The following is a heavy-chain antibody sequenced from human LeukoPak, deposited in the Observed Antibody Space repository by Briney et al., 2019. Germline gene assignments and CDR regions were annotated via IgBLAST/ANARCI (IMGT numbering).Heavy chain of an antibody. CDR1: GFTFSSYA. CDR2: IRSKAYGGTT. Sequence: GGSLRLSCAASGFTFSSYAMSWFRQAPGKGLEWVGFIRSKAYGGTTEYAASVKGGFTISRDDSKSIAYLQMNSLKTEDTAVYYCTRDGGSYYYYGMDVWGQGTTVTVSS. CDR3: TRDGGSYYYYGMDV. D-gene: IGHD1-26*01. V-gene: IGHV3-49*03. J-gene: IGHJ6*02.